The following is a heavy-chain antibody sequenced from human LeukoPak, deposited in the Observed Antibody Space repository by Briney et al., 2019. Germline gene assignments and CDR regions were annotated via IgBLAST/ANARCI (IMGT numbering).Heavy chain of an antibody. D-gene: IGHD2-2*01. CDR3: ARHWITGGVVPAAMPDY. V-gene: IGHV4-39*01. CDR1: GGSIGSSSYY. Sequence: PSETLSLTCTVSGGSIGSSSYYWGWIRQPPGKGLEWIGSIYYSGSTYYNPSLKSRVTISVDTSKNQFSLKLSSVTAADTAVYYCARHWITGGVVPAAMPDYWGQGTLVTVSP. CDR2: IYYSGST. J-gene: IGHJ4*02.